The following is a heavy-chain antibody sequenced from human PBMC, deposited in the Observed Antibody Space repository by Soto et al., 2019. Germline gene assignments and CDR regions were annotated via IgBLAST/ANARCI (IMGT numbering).Heavy chain of an antibody. Sequence: GGSLRLSCAASGFIFSDYYMTWIRQAPGKGLEWLSYISGGGGTKYYTDSVKGRFTISRDNSKNTLYLQMNSLRAEDTAVYYCARDLPSGYYYSYYYGMDVWGQGTTVTVSS. V-gene: IGHV3-11*04. J-gene: IGHJ6*02. CDR2: ISGGGGTK. CDR1: GFIFSDYY. CDR3: ARDLPSGYYYSYYYGMDV. D-gene: IGHD3-22*01.